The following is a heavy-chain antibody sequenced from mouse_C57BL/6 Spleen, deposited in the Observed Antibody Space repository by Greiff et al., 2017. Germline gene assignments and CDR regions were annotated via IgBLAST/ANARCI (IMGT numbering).Heavy chain of an antibody. CDR1: GYTFTSYW. Sequence: QVQLQQPGAELVRPGSSVKLSCKASGYTFTSYWMHWVKQRPIQGLEWIGNIDPSDSETHYNQKFKDKATLTVDKSSSTAYMQLSSLTSEDSAVYYCARNSYYGPYAMDYWGQGTSVTVSS. CDR3: ARNSYYGPYAMDY. J-gene: IGHJ4*01. V-gene: IGHV1-52*01. CDR2: IDPSDSET. D-gene: IGHD2-10*01.